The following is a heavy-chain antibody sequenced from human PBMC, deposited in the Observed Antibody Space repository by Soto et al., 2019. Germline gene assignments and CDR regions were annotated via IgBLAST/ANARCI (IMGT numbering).Heavy chain of an antibody. J-gene: IGHJ4*02. Sequence: EVQLVESGGGLVQPGGSLRLSCEASGFTFSSRWMTWVRQGPGKGLEWVANIKQDENGKDYVDSVKGRFTISRDNAKNSVYLQMNSLGAEDTAVYYCATHDGPAAAGLVLDFWGQGTLVTVSS. CDR3: ATHDGPAAAGLVLDF. CDR2: IKQDENGK. CDR1: GFTFSSRW. V-gene: IGHV3-7*02. D-gene: IGHD6-13*01.